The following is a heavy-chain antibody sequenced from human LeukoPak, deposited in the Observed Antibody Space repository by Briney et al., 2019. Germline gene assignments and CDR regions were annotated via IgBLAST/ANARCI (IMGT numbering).Heavy chain of an antibody. CDR1: GFPSSTYS. Sequence: PGGSLRLSCAASGFPSSTYSMHWVRQTPGKGLEWVSYSSSSGRAIYYADSVRGRFTMSRDNAKNSLFLQMDSLRDEDTAVYYCARDKGNDYGTYDNWGQGTLVTVSS. CDR3: ARDKGNDYGTYDN. V-gene: IGHV3-48*02. CDR2: SSSSGRAI. D-gene: IGHD4-17*01. J-gene: IGHJ4*02.